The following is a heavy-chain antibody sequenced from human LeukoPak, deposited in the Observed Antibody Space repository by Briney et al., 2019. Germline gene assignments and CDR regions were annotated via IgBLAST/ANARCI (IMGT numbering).Heavy chain of an antibody. V-gene: IGHV1-18*01. J-gene: IGHJ4*02. Sequence: XGWISAYNGNTNYAQKLQGRVTMTTDTSTSTAYMELRSLRSDDTAVYYCARGPPYSSGWYNPSDYWGQGTLVTVSS. D-gene: IGHD6-19*01. CDR2: ISAYNGNT. CDR3: ARGPPYSSGWYNPSDY.